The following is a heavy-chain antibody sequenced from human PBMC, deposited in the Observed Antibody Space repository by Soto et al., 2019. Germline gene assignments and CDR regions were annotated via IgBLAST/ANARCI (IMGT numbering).Heavy chain of an antibody. CDR1: GFTFTNAG. CDR2: IRAKSDGGTT. CDR3: TTDSTATLQYYYYNAMDV. Sequence: GGSLRLSCAASGFTFTNAGMNWVRQAPGKGLEWVGRIRAKSDGGTTDYAAPVKDRFSISRDNSKTTLFLEMTGLRSDDTAVYYCTTDSTATLQYYYYNAMDVWGQGTTVTVSS. J-gene: IGHJ6*02. V-gene: IGHV3-15*07. D-gene: IGHD4-17*01.